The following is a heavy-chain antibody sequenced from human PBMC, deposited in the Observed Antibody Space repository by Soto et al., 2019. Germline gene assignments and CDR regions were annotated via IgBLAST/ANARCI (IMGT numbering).Heavy chain of an antibody. D-gene: IGHD2-15*01. V-gene: IGHV4-61*08. CDR3: ARERTRDGYCSGGSCYDWFDP. Sequence: SETLSLTCTVSGGSISRGDYYWSWIRQPPGKGLEWIGYIYYSGSTNYNPSLKSRVTISVDTSKNQFSLKLSSVTTADTAVYYCARERTRDGYCSGGSCYDWFDPWGQGTLVTVSS. CDR1: GGSISRGDYY. CDR2: IYYSGST. J-gene: IGHJ5*02.